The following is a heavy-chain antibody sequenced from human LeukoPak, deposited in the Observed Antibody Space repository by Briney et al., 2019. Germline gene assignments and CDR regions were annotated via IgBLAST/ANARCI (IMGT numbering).Heavy chain of an antibody. V-gene: IGHV3-23*01. Sequence: GGSLRLSCAASGFSFSSYAMSWGRPAPGEGLEWVSVISGSGDSTYYSDSVKGRFTISRDNSKNTLHLQMNSLRAEDTAVYYCAKDHVGRSGSYLAFDYWGQGTLVTVSS. CDR2: ISGSGDST. CDR3: AKDHVGRSGSYLAFDY. J-gene: IGHJ4*02. D-gene: IGHD1-26*01. CDR1: GFSFSSYA.